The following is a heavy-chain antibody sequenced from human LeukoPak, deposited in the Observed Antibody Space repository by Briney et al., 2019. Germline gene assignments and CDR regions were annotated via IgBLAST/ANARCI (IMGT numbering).Heavy chain of an antibody. Sequence: PGGSLRLSCGGSGFILSDYRMDWVRQAPGKGLEWVSLITTTSDTKYYADSVKGRFTISRDNAKNSLSLQMNSLRADDTAVYYCVRDAKEGQLLDRSVWGKGTTVIVSS. CDR3: VRDAKEGQLLDRSV. CDR2: ITTTSDTK. D-gene: IGHD2-2*01. V-gene: IGHV3-48*01. J-gene: IGHJ6*04. CDR1: GFILSDYR.